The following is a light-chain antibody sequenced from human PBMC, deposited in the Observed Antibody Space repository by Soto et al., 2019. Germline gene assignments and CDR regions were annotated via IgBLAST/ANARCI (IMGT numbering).Light chain of an antibody. J-gene: IGKJ1*01. CDR1: QSVSTD. CDR3: QQYFRWPPWT. V-gene: IGKV3-15*01. Sequence: EVLVTQSPATLSVSPGERVTLSCRASQSVSTDLAWYQQKPGQAPRLLIYGASIRAIGVPDRFSGGGSGTDFSLTISSLQSEGSAVYYCQQYFRWPPWTFGQGTKGDIK. CDR2: GAS.